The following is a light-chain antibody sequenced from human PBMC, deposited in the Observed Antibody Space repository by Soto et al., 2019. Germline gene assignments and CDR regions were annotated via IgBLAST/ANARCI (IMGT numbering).Light chain of an antibody. CDR2: DAS. J-gene: IGKJ1*01. CDR3: HQYGRT. CDR1: QTVRNNY. Sequence: EFVLTQSPGTLSLSPGERATLSCRASQTVRNNYLAWYQQKPGQAPRLLIYDASSRANGIPARFSGSGSGTDFSLTISRLDPEDFAVYYCHQYGRTFGQGTKVDIK. V-gene: IGKV3-20*01.